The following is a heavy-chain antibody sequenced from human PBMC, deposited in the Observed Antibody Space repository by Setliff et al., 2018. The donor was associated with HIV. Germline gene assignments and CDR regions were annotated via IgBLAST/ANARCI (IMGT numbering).Heavy chain of an antibody. CDR2: INGDGDST. Sequence: GSLRLSCAASGFTFSSYAMSWVRQAPGKGLEWVSGINGDGDSTYYADSVKGRFTISRDNSKDTLSLQMNDLRAEDTALYYCAKDYTLTFWEYNWFDVWGQGTLVTVSS. V-gene: IGHV3-23*01. J-gene: IGHJ5*02. CDR3: AKDYTLTFWEYNWFDV. D-gene: IGHD3-3*01. CDR1: GFTFSSYA.